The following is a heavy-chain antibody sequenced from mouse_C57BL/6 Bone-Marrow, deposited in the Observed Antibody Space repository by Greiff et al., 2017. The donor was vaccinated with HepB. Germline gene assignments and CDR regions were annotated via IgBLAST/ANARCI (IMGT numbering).Heavy chain of an antibody. J-gene: IGHJ1*03. D-gene: IGHD2-1*01. CDR1: GFTFSSYA. CDR3: ARWSYGHYYDWYFDV. V-gene: IGHV5-4*01. Sequence: EVQVVESGGGLVKPGGSLKLSCAASGFTFSSYAMSWVRQTPEKRLEWVATISDGGSYTYYPDNVKGRFTISRDNAKNNLYLQMSHLKSEDTAMYYCARWSYGHYYDWYFDVWGTGTTVTVSS. CDR2: ISDGGSYT.